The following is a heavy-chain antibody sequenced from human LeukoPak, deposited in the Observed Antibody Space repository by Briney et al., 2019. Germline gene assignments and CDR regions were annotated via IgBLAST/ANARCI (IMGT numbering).Heavy chain of an antibody. V-gene: IGHV4-31*03. Sequence: SETLSLTCTVSGGSISSGGYYWGWIRQHPGKGLEWIGYIYYSGSTYYNPSLKSRVTISVDTSKNQFSLKLSSVTAADTAVYYCARDRSQDYYYYYMDVWGKGTTVTVSS. CDR1: GGSISSGGYY. CDR3: ARDRSQDYYYYYMDV. J-gene: IGHJ6*03. CDR2: IYYSGST.